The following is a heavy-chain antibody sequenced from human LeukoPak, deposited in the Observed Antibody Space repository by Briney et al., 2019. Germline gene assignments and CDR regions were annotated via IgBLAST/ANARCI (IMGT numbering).Heavy chain of an antibody. J-gene: IGHJ1*01. CDR3: ATYSSLNRREFQY. D-gene: IGHD3-22*01. CDR2: IKQDGSEK. Sequence: HSGGSLRLSCSASEFTFSNYWMSWVRQAPGKGLEWVAYIKQDGSEKYYVDSVKGRFTISRDNAKNSLYLQMNSLRAEDTAVYYCATYSSLNRREFQYWGQGTLLTVSS. CDR1: EFTFSNYW. V-gene: IGHV3-7*01.